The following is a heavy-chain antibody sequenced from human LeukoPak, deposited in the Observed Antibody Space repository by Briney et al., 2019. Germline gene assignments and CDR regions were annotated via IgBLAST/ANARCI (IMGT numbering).Heavy chain of an antibody. V-gene: IGHV3-9*01. CDR1: GFTFDDYA. CDR2: ISWNSGSI. CDR3: AKGDYYYYGMDV. J-gene: IGHJ6*02. Sequence: PGGSLRLSCAASGFTFDDYAMHWVRQAPGKGLEWVSGISWNSGSIGYADSVKGRFTISRDNAKNSLYPQMNSLRAEDTALYYCAKGDYYYYGMDVWGQGTTVTVSS.